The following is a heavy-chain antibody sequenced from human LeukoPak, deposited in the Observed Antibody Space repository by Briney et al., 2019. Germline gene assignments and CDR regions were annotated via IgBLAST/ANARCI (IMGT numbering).Heavy chain of an antibody. CDR2: ISYDGSSK. J-gene: IGHJ4*02. CDR1: GFTFTSYA. D-gene: IGHD1-26*01. CDR3: ARGSTGSGTYSTLDY. V-gene: IGHV3-30-3*01. Sequence: GRSLRLSCAASGFTFTSYAVHWVRQAPGKGLEWVAVISYDGSSKYYADSVKGRFTISRNNSKNTLYLQMNSLRAEDTAVYYCARGSTGSGTYSTLDYWGQGTLVTVSS.